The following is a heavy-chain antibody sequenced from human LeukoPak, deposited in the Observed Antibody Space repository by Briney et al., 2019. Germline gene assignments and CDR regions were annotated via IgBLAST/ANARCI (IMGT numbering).Heavy chain of an antibody. Sequence: ASVKVSCKASGYTFTGQYIHWVRQAPGQGLEYMGWINPNTGGTNYAQKFQGRVTMTRDTSISTAYMELSSLRSDDTAVYFCARGVRRGYSYGSGDYWGQGTLVTVSS. D-gene: IGHD5-18*01. V-gene: IGHV1-2*02. CDR3: ARGVRRGYSYGSGDY. CDR1: GYTFTGQY. J-gene: IGHJ4*02. CDR2: INPNTGGT.